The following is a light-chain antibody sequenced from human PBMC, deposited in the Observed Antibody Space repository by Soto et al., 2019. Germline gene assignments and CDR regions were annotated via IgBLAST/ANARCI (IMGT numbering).Light chain of an antibody. CDR2: GAS. J-gene: IGKJ2*01. CDR3: QQYGSSPKT. Sequence: EIVLTQSPGTLSLSPGERATLSCRASQSVSSSYLAWYQQKPGQAPRLLIYGASSTATGIPDRFSGSGSGTDFTLTISRLEPEEFAVYYCQQYGSSPKTCGQGTKLKIK. V-gene: IGKV3-20*01. CDR1: QSVSSSY.